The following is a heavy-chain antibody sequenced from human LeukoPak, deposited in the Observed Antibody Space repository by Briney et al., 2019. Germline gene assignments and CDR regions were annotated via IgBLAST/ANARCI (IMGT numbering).Heavy chain of an antibody. CDR2: ISISSSYI. CDR1: GFTFSSYS. CDR3: ARDSTYYYDSGSSGPHYFDN. Sequence: GGSLRLSCAASGFTFSSYSMIWVRQAPGKGLEWVSSISISSSYIFYADSVRGRFTISRDNSKNTLYLQLNSLRAEDTAVYYCARDSTYYYDSGSSGPHYFDNWGQGTLVTVSS. D-gene: IGHD3-10*01. V-gene: IGHV3-21*01. J-gene: IGHJ4*02.